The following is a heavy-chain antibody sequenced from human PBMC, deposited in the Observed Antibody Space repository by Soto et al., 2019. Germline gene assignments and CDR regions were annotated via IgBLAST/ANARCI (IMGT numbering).Heavy chain of an antibody. J-gene: IGHJ4*02. CDR3: AHNFVSFSAFDY. CDR1: GFSLSTSGVG. D-gene: IGHD2-15*01. V-gene: IGHV2-5*02. Sequence: QITLKESGPPLVKPTQTLTLTCTFSGFSLSTSGVGVGWIRQPPGKALEWLALIYWDDDKRYSPSLKSRLTITKDTTKNQVVLTMTNMDPVDTATYYCAHNFVSFSAFDYWGQGTLVTVSS. CDR2: IYWDDDK.